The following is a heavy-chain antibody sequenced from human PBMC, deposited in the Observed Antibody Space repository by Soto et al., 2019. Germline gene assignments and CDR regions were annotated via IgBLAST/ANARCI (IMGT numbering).Heavy chain of an antibody. V-gene: IGHV3-23*01. J-gene: IGHJ3*02. D-gene: IGHD4-17*01. CDR3: AHPRGYGVFDAYDI. CDR1: GFTVSSNY. Sequence: PGGSLRLSCAASGFTVSSNYMSWVRQAPGKGLEWVSALSPSGGETYYADSVKGRFTISRDNSMNALYLQVNSLRVEDTAVYYCAHPRGYGVFDAYDIWGQGTMVTVSS. CDR2: LSPSGGET.